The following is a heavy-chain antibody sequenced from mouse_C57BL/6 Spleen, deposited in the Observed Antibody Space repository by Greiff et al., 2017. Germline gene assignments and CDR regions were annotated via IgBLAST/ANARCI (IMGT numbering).Heavy chain of an antibody. V-gene: IGHV1-52*01. J-gene: IGHJ3*01. CDR1: GYTFTSYW. D-gene: IGHD2-10*01. Sequence: QVQLQQPGAELVRPGSSVKLSCKASGYTFTSYWMHWVKPRPIQGLEWIGNIDPSDSETHYNQKFKDKATLTVDKSSSTAYMQLSSLTSEDSAVYYCARDSYYWGFAYWGQGTLVTVSA. CDR2: IDPSDSET. CDR3: ARDSYYWGFAY.